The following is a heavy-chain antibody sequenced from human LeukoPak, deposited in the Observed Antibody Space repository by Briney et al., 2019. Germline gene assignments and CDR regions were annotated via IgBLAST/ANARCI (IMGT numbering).Heavy chain of an antibody. CDR3: ARDRHYSSPDYYMDV. V-gene: IGHV4-59*01. J-gene: IGHJ6*03. Sequence: SETLSLTCTVSGGSISSYYWSWIRQPPGKGLEWIGYIYYSGSTNYNPSLKSRVTISVDTSKNQFSLKLSSVTAADTAVYYCARDRHYSSPDYYMDVWGKGTTVTVSS. CDR1: GGSISSYY. CDR2: IYYSGST. D-gene: IGHD6-19*01.